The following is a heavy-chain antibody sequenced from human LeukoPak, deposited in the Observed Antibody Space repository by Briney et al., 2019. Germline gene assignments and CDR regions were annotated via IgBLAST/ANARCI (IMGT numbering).Heavy chain of an antibody. V-gene: IGHV1-69*13. D-gene: IGHD2-2*02. Sequence: SVKVSCKASGGTFTSYAISWVRQAPGQGLEWMGGIIPIFGTANYAQKFQGRVTITADESTSTAYMELSSLRSEDTAVYYCARGNSNCSSTSCYTYEKDYWGQGTLVTVSS. J-gene: IGHJ4*02. CDR2: IIPIFGTA. CDR1: GGTFTSYA. CDR3: ARGNSNCSSTSCYTYEKDY.